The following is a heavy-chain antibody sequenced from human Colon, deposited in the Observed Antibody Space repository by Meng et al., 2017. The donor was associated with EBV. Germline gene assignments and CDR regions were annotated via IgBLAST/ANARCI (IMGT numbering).Heavy chain of an antibody. Sequence: QGQRQQWAAGLLEPSETLSRSCAVYGASFRDYYWPWIRHPPGKGLEWIGEIDHRGNTKYNPSLKSRVTISLDTSKKQFSLKVSSVTAADSAVYYCARRGPSGNFSPWSQGALVTVSS. CDR3: ARRGPSGNFSP. CDR2: IDHRGNT. J-gene: IGHJ5*02. D-gene: IGHD3-10*01. V-gene: IGHV4-34*01. CDR1: GASFRDYY.